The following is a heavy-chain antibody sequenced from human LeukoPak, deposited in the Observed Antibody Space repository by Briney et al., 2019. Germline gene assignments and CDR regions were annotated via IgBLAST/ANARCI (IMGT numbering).Heavy chain of an antibody. V-gene: IGHV6-1*01. J-gene: IGHJ3*02. CDR3: ARDRYDYIWGSYRRSGAFDI. D-gene: IGHD3-16*02. CDR1: GDSVSSNSAA. Sequence: SQTLSLTCAISGDSVSSNSAAWNWIRQSPSRGLEWLGRTYYRSKWYNDYAVSVKSLITINPDTSKNQFSLQLNSVTPEDTAVYYCARDRYDYIWGSYRRSGAFDIWGQGTMVTVSS. CDR2: TYYRSKWYN.